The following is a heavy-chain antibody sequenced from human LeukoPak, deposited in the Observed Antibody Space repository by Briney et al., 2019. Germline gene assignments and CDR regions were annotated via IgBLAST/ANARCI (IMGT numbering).Heavy chain of an antibody. D-gene: IGHD6-19*01. CDR1: GYTFTTSD. Sequence: ASVKVSCKASGYTFTTSDINWVRQATGQGLEWMGWMSPDSGNTGYAQKFQGRVTMTRDTSISTAYMELSRLTSEDAAVYYCATEQYESQSRGFDPWGQGTLVTVSS. CDR3: ATEQYESQSRGFDP. J-gene: IGHJ5*02. V-gene: IGHV1-8*01. CDR2: MSPDSGNT.